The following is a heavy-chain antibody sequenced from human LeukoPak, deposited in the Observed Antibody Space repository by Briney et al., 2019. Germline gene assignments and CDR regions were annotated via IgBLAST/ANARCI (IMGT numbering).Heavy chain of an antibody. J-gene: IGHJ5*02. D-gene: IGHD1-7*01. V-gene: IGHV3-21*06. CDR2: ISGSSGYI. Sequence: TGGSLRLSCAASGFTFSHYYMTWVRQAPGKGLEWVSSISGSSGYIFYADSVKGRFTISRDNAKNSLYLQMNSLRAEDTAVYYCAKLTGTTSGWFDPWGQGTLVTVSS. CDR3: AKLTGTTSGWFDP. CDR1: GFTFSHYY.